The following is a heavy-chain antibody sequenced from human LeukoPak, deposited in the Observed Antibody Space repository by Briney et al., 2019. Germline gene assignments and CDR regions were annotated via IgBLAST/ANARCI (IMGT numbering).Heavy chain of an antibody. CDR1: GFTFSSYS. CDR3: ARVLEWSPAPDY. D-gene: IGHD3-3*01. Sequence: GSLRLSCAASGFTFSSYSMNWVRQAPGKGLEWVSSISSSSSYIYYADSVKGRFTISRDNAKNSLYLQMNSLRAEDTAVYYCARVLEWSPAPDYWGQGTLVTVSS. V-gene: IGHV3-21*01. J-gene: IGHJ4*02. CDR2: ISSSSSYI.